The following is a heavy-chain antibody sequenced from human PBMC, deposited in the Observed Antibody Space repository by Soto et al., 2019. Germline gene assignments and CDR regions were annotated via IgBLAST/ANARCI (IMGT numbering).Heavy chain of an antibody. Sequence: SETLSLTCTVSGGSISSGGYYWSWIRQHPGKGLEWIGYIYYSGSTYYNPSLKSRVTISVDTSKNQFSLKLSSVTAADTAVYYCARALVLMVYAPPENWFDPWGQGTLVTVSS. D-gene: IGHD2-8*01. CDR3: ARALVLMVYAPPENWFDP. CDR1: GGSISSGGYY. V-gene: IGHV4-31*03. CDR2: IYYSGST. J-gene: IGHJ5*02.